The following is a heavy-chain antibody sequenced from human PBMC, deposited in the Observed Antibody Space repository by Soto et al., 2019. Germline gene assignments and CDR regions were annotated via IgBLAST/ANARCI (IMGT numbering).Heavy chain of an antibody. CDR1: GGSISSSSYY. D-gene: IGHD3-3*01. Sequence: QLQLQESGPGLVNPSETLSLTCTVSGGSISSSSYYWGWIRQPPGKGLEWIGSIYYSGSTYYNPSLTSRVTISVDTSKNQFSLKLSSVTAADTAVYYCAIFPPPGAFDIWGQGTMVTVSS. V-gene: IGHV4-39*01. CDR3: AIFPPPGAFDI. J-gene: IGHJ3*02. CDR2: IYYSGST.